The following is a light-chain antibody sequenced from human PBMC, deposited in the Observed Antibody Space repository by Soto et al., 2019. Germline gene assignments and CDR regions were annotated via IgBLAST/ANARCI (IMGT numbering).Light chain of an antibody. J-gene: IGKJ2*01. CDR2: GTS. CDR1: QSVSSSN. V-gene: IGKV3-20*01. CDR3: QQYGSSPNT. Sequence: DIVLTQSPGTLSLSPGERATLSCRASQSVSSSNLAWYQQNPGQAPWLLISGTSSRATGVPVRFSGSGSGTDFTLTISRLEPEDFAVYYCQQYGSSPNTFGQGTKLEIK.